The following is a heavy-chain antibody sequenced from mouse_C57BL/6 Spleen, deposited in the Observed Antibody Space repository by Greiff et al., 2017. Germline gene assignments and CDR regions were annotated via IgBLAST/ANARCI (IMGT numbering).Heavy chain of an antibody. CDR3: ARIGDSSGPMDY. D-gene: IGHD3-2*02. CDR1: GYTFTSYG. V-gene: IGHV1-81*01. J-gene: IGHJ4*01. Sequence: VQLQQSGAELARPGASVKLSCKASGYTFTSYGISWVKQRTGQGLEWIGGIYPRSGNTYYNEKFKGKATLTADKSSSTAYMELRSLTSEDSAVYFCARIGDSSGPMDYWGQGTSVTVSS. CDR2: IYPRSGNT.